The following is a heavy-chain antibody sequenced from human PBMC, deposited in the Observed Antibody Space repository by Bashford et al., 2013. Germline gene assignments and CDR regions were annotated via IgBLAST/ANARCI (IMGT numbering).Heavy chain of an antibody. Sequence: SVKVSCKASGGTFSSYAIIWVRQAPGQGLEWLGGIIPMFTTTNYGQRFQGRVTITADESTNTAYMELTGLRSDDSAMYYCARGLYNTSTRYAYDVWGQGTLVTVSS. V-gene: IGHV1-69*13. CDR2: IIPMFTTT. J-gene: IGHJ3*01. CDR3: ARGLYNTSTRYAYDV. D-gene: IGHD1-14*01. CDR1: GGTFSSYA.